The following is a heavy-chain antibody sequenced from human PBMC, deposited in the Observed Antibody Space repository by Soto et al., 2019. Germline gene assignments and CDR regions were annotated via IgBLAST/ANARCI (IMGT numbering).Heavy chain of an antibody. D-gene: IGHD3-10*01. CDR3: ARHVSGAGHKVGGLTN. CDR2: IYYSGST. V-gene: IGHV4-39*01. J-gene: IGHJ4*02. Sequence: SETRSLTCTVSGGSISSSSYYWGWIRHPPGKGLERIGSIYYSGSTYYNPSLKSRVTISVDTSKNHFSLKLSSVTAADTAVYYCARHVSGAGHKVGGLTNWGQGTMVTVSA. CDR1: GGSISSSSYY.